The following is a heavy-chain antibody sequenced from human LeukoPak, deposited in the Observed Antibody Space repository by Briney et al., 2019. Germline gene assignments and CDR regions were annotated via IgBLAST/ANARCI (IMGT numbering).Heavy chain of an antibody. CDR1: GFTFSSYW. V-gene: IGHV3-7*01. CDR2: IKHDGSDK. CDR3: AKPLGSGRTPLDY. D-gene: IGHD6-19*01. Sequence: PGGSLRLSCVASGFTFSSYWMSWVRQAPGKGLEWVANIKHDGSDKNYVDSVKGRFTISRDNAKNSLYLLMTSLRAEATATYYLAKPLGSGRTPLDYWGQGTLVAVSS. J-gene: IGHJ4*02.